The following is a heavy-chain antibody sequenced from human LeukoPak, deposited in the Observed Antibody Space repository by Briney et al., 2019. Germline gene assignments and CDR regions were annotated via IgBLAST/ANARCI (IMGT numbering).Heavy chain of an antibody. CDR1: GFTFRDYW. CDR3: ARAGGTSWADY. D-gene: IGHD6-13*01. V-gene: IGHV3-7*01. J-gene: IGHJ4*02. Sequence: GGSLRLSCEASGFTFRDYWMTWVRQAPGKGLQWVGNVKQDGTEKFYVDSVKGRFTISRDNGKKSLYLQMNSLRVEDTAIYYCARAGGTSWADYWGQGTLVTVSS. CDR2: VKQDGTEK.